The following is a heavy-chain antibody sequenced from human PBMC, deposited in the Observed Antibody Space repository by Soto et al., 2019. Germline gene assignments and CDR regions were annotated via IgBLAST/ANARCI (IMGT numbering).Heavy chain of an antibody. J-gene: IGHJ6*02. V-gene: IGHV3-23*01. CDR1: GFTFSDYY. D-gene: IGHD6-13*01. CDR2: ISGSGGGT. CDR3: AGIAAAYYYYYGMDV. Sequence: GGSLRLSCAASGFTFSDYYMSWIRQAPGKGLEWVSAISGSGGGTYYADSVKGRFTISRDNSKNTLYLQMNSLRAEDTAVYYCAGIAAAYYYYYGMDVWGQGTTVTVSS.